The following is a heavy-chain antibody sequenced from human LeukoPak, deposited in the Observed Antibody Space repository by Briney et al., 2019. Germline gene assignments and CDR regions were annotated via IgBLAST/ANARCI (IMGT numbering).Heavy chain of an antibody. CDR2: ISSSGSYI. D-gene: IGHD2-8*01. CDR3: ARDVGLMVYAFDY. Sequence: MTGGSLRLSCAASRFTFSSYSMNWVRQAPGKGLEWVSSISSSGSYIYYADSVKGRFTISRDNAKKSLYLEMNSLRAEDTAVYYCARDVGLMVYAFDYWGQGILVTVSS. V-gene: IGHV3-21*01. CDR1: RFTFSSYS. J-gene: IGHJ4*02.